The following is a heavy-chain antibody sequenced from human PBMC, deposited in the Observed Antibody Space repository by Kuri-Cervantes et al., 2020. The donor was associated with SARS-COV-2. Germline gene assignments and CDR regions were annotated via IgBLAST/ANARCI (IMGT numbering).Heavy chain of an antibody. Sequence: GGSLRLSCTASGFTFGDYAMSWVRQAPGKGLEWVGFIRSKAYGGTTEYAASVKGRFTISRDDSKSIAYLQMNSLKTEDTAVYYCTTNGGGGAAAGTNYYYYYMDVWGKGTTVTVSS. D-gene: IGHD6-13*01. V-gene: IGHV3-49*04. CDR2: IRSKAYGGTT. CDR1: GFTFGDYA. J-gene: IGHJ6*03. CDR3: TTNGGGGAAAGTNYYYYYMDV.